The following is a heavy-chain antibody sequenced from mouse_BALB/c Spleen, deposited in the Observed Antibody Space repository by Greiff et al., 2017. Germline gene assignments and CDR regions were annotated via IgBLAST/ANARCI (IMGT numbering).Heavy chain of an antibody. Sequence: VQLVESGPGLVAPSQSLSITCTASGFSLTGYGVHWVRQPPGKGLEWLGMIWGDGSTDYNSALKSRLSISKDNSKSQDFLKMNSLQTDDTARYYCARDRGPTAYYALDYWGQGTSVTVSA. CDR1: GFSLTGYG. D-gene: IGHD1-2*01. J-gene: IGHJ4*01. CDR2: IWGDGST. CDR3: ARDRGPTAYYALDY. V-gene: IGHV2-6-7*01.